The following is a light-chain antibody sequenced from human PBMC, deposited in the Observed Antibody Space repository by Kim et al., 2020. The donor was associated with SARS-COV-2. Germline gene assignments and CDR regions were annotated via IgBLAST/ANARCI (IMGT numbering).Light chain of an antibody. CDR3: QQAHRFPLT. CDR1: QSVRSW. Sequence: ASVGDRVTITCRASQSVRSWLAWYQQKPGKPPTRLIYSASSLESGVPSRFSGSGFGTDFTLTISSLQPEDVATYFCQQAHRFPLTFGGGTKVDIK. V-gene: IGKV1-12*01. CDR2: SAS. J-gene: IGKJ4*01.